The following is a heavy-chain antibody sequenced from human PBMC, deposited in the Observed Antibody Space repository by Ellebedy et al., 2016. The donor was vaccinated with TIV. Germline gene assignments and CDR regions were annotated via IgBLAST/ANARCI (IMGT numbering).Heavy chain of an antibody. CDR2: IHGDASST. J-gene: IGHJ4*02. Sequence: PGGSLRPSCAASGFTFSRFWMHWVRQTPGQGLVWVSRIHGDASSTNYADFVKGRFTISRDNAKNTLYLQMNSLRAEDSAVYYCAANPYFYGSGSYSSWGQGTLVTVSS. CDR3: AANPYFYGSGSYSS. CDR1: GFTFSRFW. D-gene: IGHD3-10*01. V-gene: IGHV3-74*01.